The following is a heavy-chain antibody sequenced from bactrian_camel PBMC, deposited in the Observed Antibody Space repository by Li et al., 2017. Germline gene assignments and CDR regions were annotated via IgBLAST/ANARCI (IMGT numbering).Heavy chain of an antibody. J-gene: IGHJ4*01. CDR2: IDEDGGT. V-gene: IGHV3S9*01. CDR3: AADPGYTHCLTDTITRGPLESDFQH. Sequence: HVQLVESGGGSVQAGGSLKLSCEYSGMGRVKYCMGWLRQVSGGEVKGVASIDEDGGTTYADSVKGRFTVSPDYDRSTLYLQMDTLKPDDTAMYFCAADPGYTHCLTDTITRGPLESDFQHWGQGTQVTVS. D-gene: IGHD2*01. CDR1: GMGRVKYC.